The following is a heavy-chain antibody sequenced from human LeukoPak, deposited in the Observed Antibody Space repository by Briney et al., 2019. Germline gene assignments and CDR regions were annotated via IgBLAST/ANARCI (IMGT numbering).Heavy chain of an antibody. Sequence: PSETLSLTCTVSGGSISSSSYYWGWIRQPPGKGLEWIGSIYHSGSTYYNPSLKSRVTISVDTSKNQFSLKLSSVTAADTAVYYCARGNYDILTGYYEGWVQSWFDPWGQGTLVTVSS. CDR2: IYHSGST. CDR1: GGSISSSSYY. CDR3: ARGNYDILTGYYEGWVQSWFDP. V-gene: IGHV4-39*07. J-gene: IGHJ5*02. D-gene: IGHD3-9*01.